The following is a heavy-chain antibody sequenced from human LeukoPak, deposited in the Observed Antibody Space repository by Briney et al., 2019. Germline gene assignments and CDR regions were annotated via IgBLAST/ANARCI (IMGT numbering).Heavy chain of an antibody. Sequence: ASVKVSCKTSGYTFTRNGISWVRQAPGQGLEWMGWVSPFNGNTNYAQSLQGRVTMTTDTSTNTAYMELRNLRSDDTAVYYCARDVSAGSLSFDYWGQGTLVTVSS. CDR1: GYTFTRNG. V-gene: IGHV1-18*01. J-gene: IGHJ4*02. D-gene: IGHD6-13*01. CDR3: ARDVSAGSLSFDY. CDR2: VSPFNGNT.